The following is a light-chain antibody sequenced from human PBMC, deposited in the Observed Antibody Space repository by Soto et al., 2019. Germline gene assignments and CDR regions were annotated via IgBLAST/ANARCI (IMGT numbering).Light chain of an antibody. CDR3: QQYNSYQWT. J-gene: IGKJ1*01. V-gene: IGKV1-5*01. Sequence: DIQLTQSPSTLPASVGDRVAITCRASQSIDRWLAWYQQKPGKAPKILIYHASSLESGVPSRFSGSGYGTEFTLTISSLQPDDFATYYCQQYNSYQWTFGQGTKVDIK. CDR2: HAS. CDR1: QSIDRW.